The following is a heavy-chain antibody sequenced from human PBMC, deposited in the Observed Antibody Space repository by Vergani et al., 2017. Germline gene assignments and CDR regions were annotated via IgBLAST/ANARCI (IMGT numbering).Heavy chain of an antibody. CDR3: ARGIVVVPAARVLNWFDP. V-gene: IGHV4-31*03. CDR2: IYYSWST. D-gene: IGHD2-2*01. Sequence: QVQLQESGPGLVKPSQTLSLTCTVSGGSISSGGYYWSWIRQHPGKGLEWIGYIYYSWSTYYNPSLKSRVTISVDTSKNQFSLKLSSVTAADTAVYYCARGIVVVPAARVLNWFDPWGQGTLVTVSS. CDR1: GGSISSGGYY. J-gene: IGHJ5*02.